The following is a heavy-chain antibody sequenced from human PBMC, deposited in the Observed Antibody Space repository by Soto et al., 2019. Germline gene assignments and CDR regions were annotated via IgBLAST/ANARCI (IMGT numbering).Heavy chain of an antibody. Sequence: GESLKISCKGFGYSFTFHWIAWVRQTPGKGLEWMGLIYPGDSDTRYNPSFRGQDTISADKSITTAHLHWSSLKASDTAVYYCARSRTGYTSGWYLDFWGQGTPVTVSS. V-gene: IGHV5-51*01. CDR1: GYSFTFHW. D-gene: IGHD6-19*01. CDR2: IYPGDSDT. CDR3: ARSRTGYTSGWYLDF. J-gene: IGHJ4*02.